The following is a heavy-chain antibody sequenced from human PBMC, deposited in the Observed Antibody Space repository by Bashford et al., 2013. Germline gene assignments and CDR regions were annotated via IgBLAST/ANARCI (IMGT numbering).Heavy chain of an antibody. D-gene: IGHD2-21*02. CDR2: INSDGNTT. J-gene: IGHJ4*02. Sequence: GGSLRLSCAASGFTFTRYWMHWVRQAPGKGLVWVSRINSDGNTTTYADSVKGRFTISRDNAKNTLYLQMDSLRAEDTAVYYCARADDGVTATRHFDYWGQGTPVTVSS. V-gene: IGHV3-74*01. CDR1: GFTFTRYW. CDR3: ARADDGVTATRHFDY.